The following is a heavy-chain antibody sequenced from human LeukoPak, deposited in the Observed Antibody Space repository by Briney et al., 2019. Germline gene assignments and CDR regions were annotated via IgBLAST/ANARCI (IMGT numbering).Heavy chain of an antibody. CDR1: GYTFTSYD. CDR2: MNPNSGNT. CDR3: ARGGLEPHAPRGGYFDWLFVWADY. D-gene: IGHD3-9*01. V-gene: IGHV1-8*01. Sequence: GASVKVSCKASGYTFTSYDTNWVRQAPGQGLEWMGWMNPNSGNTGYAQKFQGRVTMTRNTSISTAYMELSSLRSEDTAVHYCARGGLEPHAPRGGYFDWLFVWADYWGQGTLVTVSS. J-gene: IGHJ4*02.